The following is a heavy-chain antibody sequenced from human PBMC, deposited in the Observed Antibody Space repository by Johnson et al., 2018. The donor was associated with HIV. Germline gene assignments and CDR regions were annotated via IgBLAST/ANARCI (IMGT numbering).Heavy chain of an antibody. Sequence: VQLVESGGGLVHSGGSLRLSCTASEFTFDDHGMSWVRQAPGKGLEWISGINWNGGNRGYADSVKGRFTISRDNSKNTLYLQMNSLRAEDTAVYDWAKERYSGSYFDAFDLWGQGTMVTISS. V-gene: IGHV3-20*01. CDR2: INWNGGNR. J-gene: IGHJ3*01. D-gene: IGHD1-26*01. CDR1: EFTFDDHG. CDR3: AKERYSGSYFDAFDL.